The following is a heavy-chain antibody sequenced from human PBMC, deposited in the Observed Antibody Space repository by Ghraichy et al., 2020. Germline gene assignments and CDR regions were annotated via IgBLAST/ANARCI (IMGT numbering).Heavy chain of an antibody. Sequence: GGSLRLSCSASGFTFTDCSLSWVRQAPGMGLEWVSSISTSDDTTYYSDSVKGRFTISRDNSRNTVYLQMNTVRAEDTALYYCAKDSAYSSGWYDFDYWGQGTLVTVPS. J-gene: IGHJ4*02. CDR3: AKDSAYSSGWYDFDY. CDR1: GFTFTDCS. CDR2: ISTSDDTT. V-gene: IGHV3-23*01. D-gene: IGHD6-13*01.